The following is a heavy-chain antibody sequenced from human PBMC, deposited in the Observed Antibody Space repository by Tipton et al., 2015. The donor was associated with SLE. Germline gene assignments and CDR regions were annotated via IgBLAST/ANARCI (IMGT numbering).Heavy chain of an antibody. J-gene: IGHJ4*02. CDR3: AKADLGSPDY. CDR2: ISSSGTTI. CDR1: GFTFSSYA. Sequence: SLRLSCAASGFTFSSYAMTWVRQSPGKGLEWVSYISSSGTTIYYADPVKGRFTISRDNAKNSLYLQMNSLRAEDTAVYYCAKADLGSPDYWGQGTLVTVSS. V-gene: IGHV3-48*04. D-gene: IGHD3-16*01.